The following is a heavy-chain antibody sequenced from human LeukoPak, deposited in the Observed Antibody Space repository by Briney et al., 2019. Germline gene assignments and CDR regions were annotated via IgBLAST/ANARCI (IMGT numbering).Heavy chain of an antibody. Sequence: ASVKVSCKASGYTFTSYYMHWVRQAPGQGLEWMGIINPSGGSTSYAQKFQGRVTMTRDTSTSTVYMELSSLRTEDTAVYYCARANMVRGGGSSFDRNWFYPWGQGTLVTVSS. CDR3: ARANMVRGGGSSFDRNWFYP. J-gene: IGHJ5*02. V-gene: IGHV1-46*01. CDR2: INPSGGST. CDR1: GYTFTSYY. D-gene: IGHD3-10*01.